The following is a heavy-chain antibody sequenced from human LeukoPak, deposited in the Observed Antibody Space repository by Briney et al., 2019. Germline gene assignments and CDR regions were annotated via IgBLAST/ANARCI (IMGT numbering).Heavy chain of an antibody. V-gene: IGHV3-7*01. Sequence: GGSLRLSCAASGFTFSSYAMSWVRQAPGKGLEWVANINQDGSEKYYVDSVKGRFTISRDNAKNSLYLQMNSLRAEDTAVYYCARDRVWTVLYWGQGTLVTVSS. D-gene: IGHD3/OR15-3a*01. CDR3: ARDRVWTVLY. CDR2: INQDGSEK. CDR1: GFTFSSYA. J-gene: IGHJ4*02.